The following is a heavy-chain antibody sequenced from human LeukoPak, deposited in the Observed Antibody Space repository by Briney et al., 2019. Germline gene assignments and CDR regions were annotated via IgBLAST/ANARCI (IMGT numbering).Heavy chain of an antibody. CDR2: IYHSGRT. D-gene: IGHD6-19*01. J-gene: IGHJ4*02. V-gene: IGHV4-38-2*01. CDR1: GYSIGSGYY. Sequence: SETLSLTXAVSGYSIGSGYYWGWIRQPPGKGLEWIGSIYHSGRTNYNPSLKSRVTISVDTSKNQFSLKLSSVTAADTALYYCARRLAVAGFDYWGQGSLVTVSS. CDR3: ARRLAVAGFDY.